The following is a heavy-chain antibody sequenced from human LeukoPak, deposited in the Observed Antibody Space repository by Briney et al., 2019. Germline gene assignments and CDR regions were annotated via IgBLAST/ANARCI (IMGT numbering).Heavy chain of an antibody. J-gene: IGHJ4*02. Sequence: ASVKVSCKASGYTFTGYYMHWVRQAPGQGLEWMGWINPNSGGTNYAQKFQGRVTMTRDTSISTAYMELGRLRSDDTAVYYCAREVGVAGTEDFDYWGQGTLVTVSS. D-gene: IGHD6-19*01. CDR2: INPNSGGT. CDR1: GYTFTGYY. V-gene: IGHV1-2*02. CDR3: AREVGVAGTEDFDY.